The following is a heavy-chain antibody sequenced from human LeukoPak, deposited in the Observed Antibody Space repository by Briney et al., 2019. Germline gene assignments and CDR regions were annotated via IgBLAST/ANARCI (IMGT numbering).Heavy chain of an antibody. V-gene: IGHV3-21*01. CDR2: ISSSSSYI. J-gene: IGHJ5*02. CDR3: ARLGYASWFDP. Sequence: PGGSLRLSCAASGFTFSSYAMSWVRQAPGKGLEWVSSISSSSSYIYYADSVKGRFTISRDNAKNSLYLQMNSLRAEDTAVYYCARLGYASWFDPWGQGTLVTVSS. CDR1: GFTFSSYA. D-gene: IGHD2-15*01.